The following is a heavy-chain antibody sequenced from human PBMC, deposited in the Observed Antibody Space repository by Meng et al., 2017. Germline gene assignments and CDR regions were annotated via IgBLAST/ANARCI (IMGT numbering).Heavy chain of an antibody. CDR1: GGSISTYY. Sequence: SETLSLTCTVSGGSISTYYWSWIRQPPGKGLEWIGFISYTGSTNYNPSLKSRVIISVDTSKNQFSLKLSSVTAADTAVYYCARGNYGSGSYNFWVGYFDLWGRGTQVTGSS. CDR3: ARGNYGSGSYNFWVGYFDL. V-gene: IGHV4-59*01. D-gene: IGHD3-10*01. CDR2: ISYTGST. J-gene: IGHJ2*01.